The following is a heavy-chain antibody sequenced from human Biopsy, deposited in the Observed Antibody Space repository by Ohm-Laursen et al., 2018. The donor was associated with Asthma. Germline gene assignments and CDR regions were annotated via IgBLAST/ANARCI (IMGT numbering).Heavy chain of an antibody. CDR3: ARDYYDFWNRSVYTYFGMDV. Sequence: TLSLTCAVYGGSFSGYYWTWVRQRPGKGLEWIGNIYHRGNTKYNPSLKSRLSFSVDTSKNQFSLKLSSVTAADMAIYFCARDYYDFWNRSVYTYFGMDVWGRGTTVVVS. V-gene: IGHV4-34*09. J-gene: IGHJ6*02. CDR2: IYHRGNT. CDR1: GGSFSGYY. D-gene: IGHD3-3*01.